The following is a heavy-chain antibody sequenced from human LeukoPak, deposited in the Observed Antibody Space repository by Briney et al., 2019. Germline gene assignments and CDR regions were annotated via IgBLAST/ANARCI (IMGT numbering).Heavy chain of an antibody. D-gene: IGHD2-15*01. CDR1: GYTFTSYD. V-gene: IGHV1-8*01. J-gene: IGHJ4*02. Sequence: GALVKVSCTASGYTFTSYDINWVRQATGQGLEWMGWMNPNSGNTGYAQKFQGRVTMTRNTSISTAYMELSSLRSEDTAVYYCARWDCSGGSCYLNYFDYWGQGTLVTVSS. CDR3: ARWDCSGGSCYLNYFDY. CDR2: MNPNSGNT.